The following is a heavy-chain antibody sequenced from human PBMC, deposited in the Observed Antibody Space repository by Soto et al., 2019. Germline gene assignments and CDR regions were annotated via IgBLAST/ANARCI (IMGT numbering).Heavy chain of an antibody. CDR1: GGSISSSNW. V-gene: IGHV4-4*02. Sequence: QVQLQESGPGLVKPSGTLSLTCAVSGGSISSSNWWSWVRQPPGQGLEWIGEIYHSGSTNYNPSLKSRVTISVDKSKNHFSLKLSSVTAADTGVYYCAQDTAMVDPYYGMDVWGQGTTVTVSS. J-gene: IGHJ6*02. CDR2: IYHSGST. CDR3: AQDTAMVDPYYGMDV. D-gene: IGHD5-18*01.